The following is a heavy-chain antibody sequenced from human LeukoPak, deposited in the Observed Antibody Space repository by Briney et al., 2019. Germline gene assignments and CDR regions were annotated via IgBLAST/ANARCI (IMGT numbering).Heavy chain of an antibody. V-gene: IGHV1-18*01. D-gene: IGHD3-22*01. CDR2: ISIYNGNT. Sequence: ASVKVSCKASGYTFSGYGITWVRQAPGQGLEWMGWISIYNGNTNYAQKFQGRVTMTTDTYTGTAYMELTSLRSDDTAVYYCARDRRVRGYYDTSGYSCDYWGQGTLVTVSS. CDR1: GYTFSGYG. CDR3: ARDRRVRGYYDTSGYSCDY. J-gene: IGHJ4*02.